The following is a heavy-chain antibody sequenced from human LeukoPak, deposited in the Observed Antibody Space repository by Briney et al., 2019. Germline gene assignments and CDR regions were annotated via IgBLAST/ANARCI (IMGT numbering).Heavy chain of an antibody. Sequence: PGGSLTLSCTASGFYLGSYIVTWLRQAPGKGLEWVSSIGCGPDITFYADTVKGRFKISRDDSKTTVFLQVNNLRAEDTARYHCANSGGTDTIGTIWYGPLDYWGQGAQVTVSS. D-gene: IGHD2-2*01. CDR1: GFYLGSYI. V-gene: IGHV3-23*01. J-gene: IGHJ4*02. CDR2: IGCGPDIT. CDR3: ANSGGTDTIGTIWYGPLDY.